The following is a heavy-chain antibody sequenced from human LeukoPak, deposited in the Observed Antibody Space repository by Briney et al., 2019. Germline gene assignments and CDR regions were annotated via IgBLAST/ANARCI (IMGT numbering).Heavy chain of an antibody. D-gene: IGHD2-2*02. CDR1: GGSISSSSYY. V-gene: IGHV4-39*01. Sequence: PSETLSLTCTVSGGSISSSSYYWGWIRQPPGKGLEWIGSIYYSGSTYYNPSLKSRVTMSVDTSKNQFSLKLSSVTAADTAVYYCARRPAAITDWFDPWGQGTLVTVSS. J-gene: IGHJ5*02. CDR2: IYYSGST. CDR3: ARRPAAITDWFDP.